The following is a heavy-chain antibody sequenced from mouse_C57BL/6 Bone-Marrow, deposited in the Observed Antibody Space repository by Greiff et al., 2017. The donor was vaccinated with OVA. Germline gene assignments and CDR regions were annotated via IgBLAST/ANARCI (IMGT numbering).Heavy chain of an antibody. J-gene: IGHJ4*01. V-gene: IGHV14-4*01. CDR1: GFNIKDDY. CDR3: TNIYYAMDY. CDR2: IDPENGDT. Sequence: DVQLQESGAELVRPGASVKLSCTASGFNIKDDYMHWVKQRPEQGLEWIGWIDPENGDTDYASKFQGKATITADTSSNTAYLQLSILTSEDTAVYYCTNIYYAMDYWGQGTSVTVSS.